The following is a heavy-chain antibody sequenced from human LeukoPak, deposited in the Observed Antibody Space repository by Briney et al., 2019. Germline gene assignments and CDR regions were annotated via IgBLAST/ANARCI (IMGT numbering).Heavy chain of an antibody. Sequence: SETLSLTCTVSGGSISSYYWSWIRQPPGKGLEWIGYIYYSGSTNYNPSLKSRVTISVDTSKNQFSLKLSSVTAADTAVYYCARVGLAAAGTIDYWGQGTLVTVSS. V-gene: IGHV4-59*01. CDR3: ARVGLAAAGTIDY. J-gene: IGHJ4*02. CDR1: GGSISSYY. CDR2: IYYSGST. D-gene: IGHD6-13*01.